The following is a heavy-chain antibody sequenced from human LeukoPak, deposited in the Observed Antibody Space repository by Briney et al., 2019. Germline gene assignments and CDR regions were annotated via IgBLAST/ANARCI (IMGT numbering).Heavy chain of an antibody. Sequence: PGGSLRLSCAASGFTFSSYSMNWVRQAPGKGLEWVSYISSSRSTIYYAGSVKGRFTISRDNAKNSLYLQMNSLRDEDTAVYYCARTFGDYPYYYYYMDVWGKGTTVTASS. CDR3: ARTFGDYPYYYYYMDV. V-gene: IGHV3-48*02. J-gene: IGHJ6*03. D-gene: IGHD4-17*01. CDR2: ISSSRSTI. CDR1: GFTFSSYS.